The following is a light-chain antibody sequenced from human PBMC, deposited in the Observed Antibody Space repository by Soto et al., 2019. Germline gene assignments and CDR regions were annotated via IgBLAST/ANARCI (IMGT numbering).Light chain of an antibody. V-gene: IGKV3-15*01. CDR1: QSVDSR. CDR2: GAS. J-gene: IGKJ4*01. CDR3: QQYSKWPLA. Sequence: EVVLTQSPATLSVSPGEGATLSCKASQSVDSRLAWYQQKPGQAPRLLIEGASSRSTDSPARFSGSGSGTEFTLTITSLKSEDFAVYYCQQYSKWPLAFGGGTRVEIK.